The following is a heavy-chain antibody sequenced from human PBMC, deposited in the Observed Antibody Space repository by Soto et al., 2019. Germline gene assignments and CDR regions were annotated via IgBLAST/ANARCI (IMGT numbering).Heavy chain of an antibody. CDR1: GGSISNCY. D-gene: IGHD3-9*01. CDR2: VYYPGSP. Sequence: LTCTASGGSISNCYWSWIRQPPGKGLEWIGYVYYPGSPSYNPSLKRRVTFSADSSRGQYSLRLNSVTAADTAVYYCARTVLGPDLLADSFVDYYYYMDVWGQGTTVTVSS. V-gene: IGHV4-59*08. J-gene: IGHJ6*03. CDR3: ARTVLGPDLLADSFVDYYYYMDV.